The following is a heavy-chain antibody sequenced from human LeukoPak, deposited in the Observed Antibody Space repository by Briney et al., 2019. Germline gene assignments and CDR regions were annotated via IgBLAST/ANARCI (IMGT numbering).Heavy chain of an antibody. Sequence: GGSLRLSCAASGFTFSTYSMDWVRQAPGKGLEWVSSISSGSTFIYYPDSLKGRFTISRDNAKNSLYLQMNSLRAEDTAVYYCRRESYAYPDSSGNNFDSWGQGTLVTVSS. J-gene: IGHJ4*02. CDR2: ISSGSTFI. V-gene: IGHV3-21*01. D-gene: IGHD3-22*01. CDR3: RRESYAYPDSSGNNFDS. CDR1: GFTFSTYS.